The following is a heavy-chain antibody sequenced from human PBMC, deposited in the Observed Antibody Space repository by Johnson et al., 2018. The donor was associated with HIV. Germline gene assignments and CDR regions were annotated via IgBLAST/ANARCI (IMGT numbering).Heavy chain of an antibody. D-gene: IGHD5-12*01. CDR1: GFSFTKYA. CDR2: ISYDGNNK. CDR3: AKVRGWSDDTFDI. J-gene: IGHJ3*02. V-gene: IGHV3-30-3*01. Sequence: QVQLVESGGGVVQPGRSLRLSCAASGFSFTKYAMHWVRQAPGKGLEWVAIISYDGNNKYYADSVKGRFTIPRDNSKNTLYLQMNSLRAEDTAVYYCAKVRGWSDDTFDIWGQGTMVTVSS.